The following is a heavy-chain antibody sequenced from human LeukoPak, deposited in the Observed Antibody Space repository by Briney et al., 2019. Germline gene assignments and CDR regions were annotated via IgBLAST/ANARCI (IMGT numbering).Heavy chain of an antibody. J-gene: IGHJ4*02. CDR1: GGSISSYY. CDR3: ARYVSTVTTNGGIFDY. CDR2: IYYSGST. Sequence: SETLSLTCTVSGGSISSYYWSWIRQPPGKGLEWIGYIYYSGSTNYNPSLKSRVTISVDTSKNQFSLKLSSVTAADTAVYYCARYVSTVTTNGGIFDYWGQGTLVTVSS. V-gene: IGHV4-59*08. D-gene: IGHD4-17*01.